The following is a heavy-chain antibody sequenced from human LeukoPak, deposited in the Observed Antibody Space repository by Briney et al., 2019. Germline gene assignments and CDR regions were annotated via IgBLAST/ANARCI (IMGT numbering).Heavy chain of an antibody. CDR2: INPSGGST. V-gene: IGHV1-46*01. D-gene: IGHD6-19*01. Sequence: GASVKVSCKASGYTFTSYYMHWVRQTPGQGLEWMGIINPSGGSTSYAQKFQGRVTMTRDTSTSTVYMELSSLRSEDTAVYYCRCIAVAGTTSGFDYWGQGTLVTVSS. CDR1: GYTFTSYY. CDR3: RCIAVAGTTSGFDY. J-gene: IGHJ4*02.